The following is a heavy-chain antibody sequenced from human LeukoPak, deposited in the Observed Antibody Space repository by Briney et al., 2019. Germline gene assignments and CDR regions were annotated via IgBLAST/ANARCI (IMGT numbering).Heavy chain of an antibody. CDR2: INPNSGGT. D-gene: IGHD3-22*01. Sequence: ASVKVSCKASGYTFTDYYMHWVRQAPGQGLEWMGWINPNSGGTNYAQKFQGRVTMTRDTSISTAYMELSRLKSDDTAVYYCARVRFYDSSGYSLINPWGQGTLVTVSS. CDR1: GYTFTDYY. J-gene: IGHJ4*02. CDR3: ARVRFYDSSGYSLINP. V-gene: IGHV1-2*02.